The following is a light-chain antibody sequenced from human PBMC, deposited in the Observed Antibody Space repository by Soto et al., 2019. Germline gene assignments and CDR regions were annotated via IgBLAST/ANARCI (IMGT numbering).Light chain of an antibody. CDR3: SSSAGNNLGV. CDR2: EVS. CDR1: SSDVGAYNY. Sequence: QSALTQPPSASGSPGQSVTISCTGTSSDVGAYNYVSWYQQHPGKAPKLIIYEVSKRPSGVPDRFSGSKSGNTASLTVSGLQAEDEADYYCSSSAGNNLGVVGGG. J-gene: IGLJ2*01. V-gene: IGLV2-8*01.